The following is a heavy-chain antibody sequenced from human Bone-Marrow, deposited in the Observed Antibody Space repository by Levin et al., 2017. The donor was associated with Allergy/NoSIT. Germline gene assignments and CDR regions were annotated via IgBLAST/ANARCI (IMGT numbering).Heavy chain of an antibody. J-gene: IGHJ5*02. V-gene: IGHV4-39*01. CDR1: GGSISSSSYY. CDR2: IYYSGTT. Sequence: PSETLSLTCTVSGGSISSSSYYWGWIRQPPGKGLEWIANIYYSGTTYYNPSLKSRVDISVDTSKSQFSLNLSSVTAADTALYYCARRDTGRYGPPDHWGQGTLVTVSS. CDR3: ARRDTGRYGPPDH. D-gene: IGHD5-18*01.